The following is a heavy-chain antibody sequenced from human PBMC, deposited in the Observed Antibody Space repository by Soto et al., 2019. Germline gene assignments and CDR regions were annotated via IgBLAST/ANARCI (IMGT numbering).Heavy chain of an antibody. Sequence: GEALKISCKASGFTFTRYWIAWVRQVPGKGLEWMGIIYPGDSDTSYSPSFQGQVTISADKSINTAYLQGSSLKASDTAMYYCAKHEGYCSSTTCSNFDYWGQGTLVTVSS. CDR1: GFTFTRYW. CDR3: AKHEGYCSSTTCSNFDY. D-gene: IGHD2-2*01. CDR2: IYPGDSDT. J-gene: IGHJ4*02. V-gene: IGHV5-51*01.